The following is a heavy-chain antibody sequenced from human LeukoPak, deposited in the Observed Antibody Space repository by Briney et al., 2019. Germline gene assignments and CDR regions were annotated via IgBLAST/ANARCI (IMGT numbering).Heavy chain of an antibody. Sequence: SETLSLTCAVYGASFSNYYWSWIRQSPGKGLEWIGEINDSGTINYNPSLMSRVTISVDKSKNQFSLKLSSATAADTAVYYCARRWNYGRNYYIDVWGKGATVSVSS. V-gene: IGHV4-34*01. D-gene: IGHD1-7*01. CDR1: GASFSNYY. J-gene: IGHJ6*03. CDR3: ARRWNYGRNYYIDV. CDR2: INDSGTI.